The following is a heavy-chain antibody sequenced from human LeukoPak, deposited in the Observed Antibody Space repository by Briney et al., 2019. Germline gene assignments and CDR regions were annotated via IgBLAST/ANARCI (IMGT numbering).Heavy chain of an antibody. CDR1: GYTFTSYG. V-gene: IGHV1-18*04. Sequence: ASVKVSCKASGYTFTSYGINWVRQAPGQGHEWMGWIKVYNGNTNYAQKLQGRVTTTTDTSTSTAYMELTSLRSDDTAVYYCASGTDRQCLRGPYYWGQATLVTVSS. CDR2: IKVYNGNT. CDR3: ASGTDRQCLRGPYY. D-gene: IGHD5/OR15-5a*01. J-gene: IGHJ4*02.